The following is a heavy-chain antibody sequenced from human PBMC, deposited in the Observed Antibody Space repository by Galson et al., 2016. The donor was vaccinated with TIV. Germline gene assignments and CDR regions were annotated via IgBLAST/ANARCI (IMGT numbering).Heavy chain of an antibody. CDR3: ARGVSSGSAWLDP. CDR2: IDPSDSYT. D-gene: IGHD3-10*01. V-gene: IGHV5-10-1*01. Sequence: QSGAEVKKPGESLRISCEGSGSSLTRYWTNWVRQMPGKGLEWIGRIDPSDSYTHYSPSFQGHVTICVDKSVDTAYLQWSSPKASDTAIYYCARGVSSGSAWLDPWGQGTLVTVSS. J-gene: IGHJ5*02. CDR1: GSSLTRYW.